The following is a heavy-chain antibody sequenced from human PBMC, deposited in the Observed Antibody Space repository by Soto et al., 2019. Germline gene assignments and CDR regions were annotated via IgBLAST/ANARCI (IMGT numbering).Heavy chain of an antibody. D-gene: IGHD3-22*01. CDR3: TRDRRIPLLVVPLDY. J-gene: IGHJ4*02. CDR1: GFTFGDYA. Sequence: GGSLRLSCTASGFTFGDYAMSWVRQAPGKGLEWVGFIRSKAYGGTTEYAASVKGRFTISRDDSKSIAYLQMNSLKTEDTAVYYCTRDRRIPLLVVPLDYRGQGTLVTVSS. CDR2: IRSKAYGGTT. V-gene: IGHV3-49*04.